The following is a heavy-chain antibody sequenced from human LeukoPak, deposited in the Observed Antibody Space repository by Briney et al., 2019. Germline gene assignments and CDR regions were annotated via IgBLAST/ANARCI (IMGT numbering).Heavy chain of an antibody. J-gene: IGHJ4*02. CDR1: VYTFTGYY. V-gene: IGHV1-2*02. CDR3: ARSIDGDYGRHY. D-gene: IGHD4-17*01. Sequence: ASVTVSRKATVYTFTGYYMHWVRQAPGQGLERLGWINPSGGDTNYAQQLQGRVTMTRDTATSTPDMELSRRRSDGRVVYYGARSIDGDYGRHYWGQGTRVTVSS. CDR2: INPSGGDT.